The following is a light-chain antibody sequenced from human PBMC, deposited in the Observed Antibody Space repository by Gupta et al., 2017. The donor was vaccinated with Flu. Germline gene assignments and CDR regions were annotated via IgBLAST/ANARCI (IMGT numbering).Light chain of an antibody. Sequence: QSALTQPASVSGSPGQSIPISCTGTSSDVGGYNYVSWYQQHPGKAPNLIIYAVTNRPSGVSDRFSGSKSGNTASLTISGLQAEDEADYHCSSYTTTSSSRVFGGGTKLTVL. CDR1: SSDVGGYNY. V-gene: IGLV2-14*01. CDR2: AVT. CDR3: SSYTTTSSSRV. J-gene: IGLJ3*02.